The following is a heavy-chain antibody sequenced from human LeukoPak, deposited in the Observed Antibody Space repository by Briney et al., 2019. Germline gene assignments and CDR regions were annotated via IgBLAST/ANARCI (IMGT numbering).Heavy chain of an antibody. CDR2: IYSGGST. CDR3: ARDVYYYETSGFAFDI. Sequence: PGGSLRLSCAASGFTVSGDYMNWVRQAPGKGLEWVSVIYSGGSTYYADSVKDRFTISRDTSRNTLYLQMNSLRAEDTAIYYCARDVYYYETSGFAFDIWGQGTMVTVSS. J-gene: IGHJ3*02. D-gene: IGHD3-22*01. V-gene: IGHV3-66*01. CDR1: GFTVSGDY.